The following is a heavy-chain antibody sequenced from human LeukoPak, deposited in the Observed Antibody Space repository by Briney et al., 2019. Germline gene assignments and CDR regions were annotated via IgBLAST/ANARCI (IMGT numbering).Heavy chain of an antibody. J-gene: IGHJ6*02. CDR2: IIPILGIA. CDR1: RGTFSSYA. Sequence: GSSVKVSCKASRGTFSSYAISWVRQAPGQGLEWMGRIIPILGIANYAQKFKGRVTITADKSTSTAYMELSSLRSEDTAVYYCARGNIVVVPAAIIYYYYGMDVWGQGTTVTVSS. CDR3: ARGNIVVVPAAIIYYYYGMDV. D-gene: IGHD2-2*01. V-gene: IGHV1-69*04.